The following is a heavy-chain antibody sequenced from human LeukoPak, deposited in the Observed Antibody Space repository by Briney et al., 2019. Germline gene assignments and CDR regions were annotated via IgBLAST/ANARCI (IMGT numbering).Heavy chain of an antibody. CDR3: ARISGSYVFDY. D-gene: IGHD1-26*01. J-gene: IGHJ4*02. Sequence: GGSLRLSCAASGFTFSDYYMSWIRQAPGKGLEWVSYITGSSTYTNYADSVKGRFTISRGNAKNSLYLQMNSLRAEDTAVYYCARISGSYVFDYWGQGTLVTVCS. CDR1: GFTFSDYY. V-gene: IGHV3-11*03. CDR2: ITGSSTYT.